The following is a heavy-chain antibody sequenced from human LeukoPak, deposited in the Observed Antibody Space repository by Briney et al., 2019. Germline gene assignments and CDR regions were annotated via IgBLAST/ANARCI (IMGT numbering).Heavy chain of an antibody. CDR2: IYYSGST. CDR3: ARFYGPRYFDL. D-gene: IGHD4-17*01. Sequence: SQTLSLTCSVSGGSISSGDYYWTWIRQPPWKGLEWIGNIYYSGSTNYNPSLKSRVTISVDTSKNQFSLKLSSVTAADTAVYYCARFYGPRYFDLWGRGTLVTVSS. CDR1: GGSISSGDYY. J-gene: IGHJ2*01. V-gene: IGHV4-30-4*01.